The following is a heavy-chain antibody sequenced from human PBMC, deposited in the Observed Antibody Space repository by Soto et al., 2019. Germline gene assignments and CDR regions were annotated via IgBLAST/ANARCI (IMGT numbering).Heavy chain of an antibody. Sequence: GGSLRLSCAASGFTLSGSVIYWVRQPSGKGREWVGRIRSRSNGYATSYAASVRGRFTISRDDSKNTAYLQMNSLKTEATAVYYCSRPGYSNYDSGCWGQGTLGTVSS. CDR3: SRPGYSNYDSGC. J-gene: IGHJ4*02. V-gene: IGHV3-73*01. CDR1: GFTLSGSV. D-gene: IGHD5-12*01. CDR2: IRSRSNGYAT.